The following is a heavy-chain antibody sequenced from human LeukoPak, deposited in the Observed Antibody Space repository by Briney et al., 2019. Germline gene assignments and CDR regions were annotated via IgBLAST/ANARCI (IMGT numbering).Heavy chain of an antibody. CDR2: IHPNIGDV. CDR3: ARIALDGGDSFGFDS. J-gene: IGHJ5*01. CDR1: VYTFTDYF. V-gene: IGHV1-2*02. Sequence: ASVTVSCKASVYTFTDYFIHWVRQAPGQGVEWMGWIHPNIGDVSYEQRFKHRVTITRDSSINTAYMELSRLTSDDTAVYYCARIALDGGDSFGFDSWGQGTLVTVSS. D-gene: IGHD2-21*02.